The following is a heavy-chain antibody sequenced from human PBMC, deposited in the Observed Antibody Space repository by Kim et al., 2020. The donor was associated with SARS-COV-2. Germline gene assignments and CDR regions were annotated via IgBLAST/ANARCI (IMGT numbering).Heavy chain of an antibody. CDR2: IYYSGST. V-gene: IGHV4-59*01. Sequence: SETLSLTCTVSGGSISSYYWSWIRQPPGKGLEWIGYIYYSGSTNYNPSLKSRVAISVDTSKNQFSLKLSSVTAADTAVYYCARVAGYSSGWYGRPRHYFDYWGQGTLVTVSS. D-gene: IGHD6-19*01. CDR3: ARVAGYSSGWYGRPRHYFDY. J-gene: IGHJ4*02. CDR1: GGSISSYY.